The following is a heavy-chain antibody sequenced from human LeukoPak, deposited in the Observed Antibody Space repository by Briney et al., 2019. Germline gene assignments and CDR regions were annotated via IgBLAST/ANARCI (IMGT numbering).Heavy chain of an antibody. D-gene: IGHD3-16*01. J-gene: IGHJ5*02. V-gene: IGHV3-74*01. CDR3: ARARLRSNWFDP. Sequence: GGSLRLSCAASGFTFSSYWMHWVRQAPGKGLVWVSRINSDGSSTSYADSVKGRFTISRDNAKNTLYLQMNSLRAEGTAVYYCARARLRSNWFDPWGQGTLVTVSS. CDR1: GFTFSSYW. CDR2: INSDGSST.